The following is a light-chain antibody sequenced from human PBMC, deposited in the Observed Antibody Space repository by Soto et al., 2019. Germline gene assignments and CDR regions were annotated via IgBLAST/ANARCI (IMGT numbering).Light chain of an antibody. CDR3: QQYGSSPPRYT. CDR1: QSVSSSY. V-gene: IGKV3-20*01. Sequence: EIVLTQSPGTLSLSPGERATLSCRASQSVSSSYLAWYQQKPGQAPRLLIYGASSRATGIPERFSGSGSGTDFTLTISRLEPEDVAVYYCQQYGSSPPRYTFGQGTKLEIK. CDR2: GAS. J-gene: IGKJ2*01.